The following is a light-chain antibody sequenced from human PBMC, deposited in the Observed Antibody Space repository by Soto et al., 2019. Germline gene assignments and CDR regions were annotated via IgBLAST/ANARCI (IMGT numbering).Light chain of an antibody. CDR1: QSISSW. Sequence: DIQMTQSPSTLSASVGDRVTITCRASQSISSWLAWYQQKPGKAPKILIYDASNLESGVPSRFSGSGSGTEFTLTISSLQPDDLATYFCQQYNSSPWTFGQGTQVEIK. J-gene: IGKJ1*01. V-gene: IGKV1-5*01. CDR3: QQYNSSPWT. CDR2: DAS.